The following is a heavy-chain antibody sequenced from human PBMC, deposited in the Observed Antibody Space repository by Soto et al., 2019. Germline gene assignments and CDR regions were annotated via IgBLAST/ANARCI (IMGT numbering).Heavy chain of an antibody. Sequence: GASVKVSCKDSGGTFSSYAISWVRQAPGQGLEWMGGITPIFGTANYAQKFQGRVTITADESTSTAYVELSSLRSEDTAVYYCAREDIAAIPTRVGWFDPRGQGTLVTVSS. D-gene: IGHD6-13*01. CDR2: ITPIFGTA. J-gene: IGHJ5*02. V-gene: IGHV1-69*13. CDR3: AREDIAAIPTRVGWFDP. CDR1: GGTFSSYA.